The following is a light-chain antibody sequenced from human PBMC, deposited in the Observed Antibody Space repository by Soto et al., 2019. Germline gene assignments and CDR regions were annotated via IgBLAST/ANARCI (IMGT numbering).Light chain of an antibody. Sequence: EIVLTQSPGTLSLSPGERATLSCRASQSVTKSLAWYQQKPGQAPRLLIYGASGRATGIPDRFSGSGSGTDFTLTISRLEPEDFAVYYCQQYGGSPRTFGQGTKVDI. V-gene: IGKV3-20*01. CDR2: GAS. J-gene: IGKJ1*01. CDR1: QSVTKS. CDR3: QQYGGSPRT.